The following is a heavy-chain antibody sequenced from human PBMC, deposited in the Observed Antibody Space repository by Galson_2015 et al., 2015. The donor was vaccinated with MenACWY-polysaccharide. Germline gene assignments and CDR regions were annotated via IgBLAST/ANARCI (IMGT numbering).Heavy chain of an antibody. V-gene: IGHV1-2*02. J-gene: IGHJ5*02. Sequence: SVKVSCKASGFPFSVYYLHWVRRAPGRGLQWMGWISPNNGRTNYAQNFQGSVTLTRDMSISTAYMELSRLTSDDTAVYYCARVTYADSSGFYGPFDPWGQGTLVTVSS. CDR3: ARVTYADSSGFYGPFDP. CDR1: GFPFSVYY. D-gene: IGHD3-22*01. CDR2: ISPNNGRT.